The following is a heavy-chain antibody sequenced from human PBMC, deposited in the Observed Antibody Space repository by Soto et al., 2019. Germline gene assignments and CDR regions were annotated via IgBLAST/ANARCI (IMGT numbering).Heavy chain of an antibody. CDR2: IYYSGST. CDR3: ARLGPYAEYGLFDY. CDR1: GGSISSYY. D-gene: IGHD2-2*01. V-gene: IGHV4-59*08. Sequence: SETLSLTCTVSGGSISSYYWSWIRQPPGKGLEWIGYIYYSGSTNYNPSLKSRVTISVDTSKNQFSLKLSSVTAADTAVYYCARLGPYAEYGLFDYWGQGTLVTVSS. J-gene: IGHJ4*02.